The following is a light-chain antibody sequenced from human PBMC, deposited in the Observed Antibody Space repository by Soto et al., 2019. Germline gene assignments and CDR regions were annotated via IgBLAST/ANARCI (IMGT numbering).Light chain of an antibody. CDR2: AAS. CDR1: QGISSY. Sequence: DIQLTQSPSFLSASVGDRVTITCRASQGISSYLAWYQQKPGKAPKLLVCAASTLQSGVPSRFSGSGSGTEFTLTISSLQPEDFATYYCQQVNSYPLTFGGGTKVQIE. CDR3: QQVNSYPLT. V-gene: IGKV1-9*01. J-gene: IGKJ4*01.